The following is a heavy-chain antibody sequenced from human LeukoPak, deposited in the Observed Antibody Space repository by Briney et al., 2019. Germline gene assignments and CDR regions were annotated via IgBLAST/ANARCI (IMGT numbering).Heavy chain of an antibody. CDR1: SGSISTYY. V-gene: IGHV4-4*07. CDR3: AREPPFGSYYYMDV. CDR2: IYTSGST. D-gene: IGHD3-3*01. Sequence: PSETLSLTCTVSSGSISTYYWSWIRQPAGKGLEWIGRIYTSGSTNYSPSLKSRVTMSVDTSKNQFSLKLSSVTAADTAVYYCAREPPFGSYYYMDVWGKGTTVTISS. J-gene: IGHJ6*03.